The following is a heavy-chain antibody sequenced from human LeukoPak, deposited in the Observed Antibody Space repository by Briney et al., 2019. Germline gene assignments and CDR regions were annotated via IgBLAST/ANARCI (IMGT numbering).Heavy chain of an antibody. J-gene: IGHJ5*02. CDR2: IKQDGSEK. CDR1: GFTFSSYW. CDR3: ARDHDYGDYGLPPWFDP. Sequence: GGSLRLSCAASGFTFSSYWMSWVRQAPGKGLEWVANIKQDGSEKSYVDSVKGRFTISRDNAKNSLYLQMNSLRAEDTAVYYCARDHDYGDYGLPPWFDPWGQGTLVTVSS. D-gene: IGHD4-17*01. V-gene: IGHV3-7*01.